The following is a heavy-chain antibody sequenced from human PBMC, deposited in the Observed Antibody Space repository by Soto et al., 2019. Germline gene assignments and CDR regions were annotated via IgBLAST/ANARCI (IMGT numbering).Heavy chain of an antibody. D-gene: IGHD2-2*01. CDR1: GFTFSSYA. J-gene: IGHJ5*02. CDR2: ISGSGGST. CDR3: AKDLLHIVVVPAAIPWFDP. Sequence: GGSLRLSCAASGFTFSSYAMSWVRQAPGKGLEWVSAISGSGGSTYYADSVKGRFTISRDNSKNTLYLQMNSLRAEDTTVYYCAKDLLHIVVVPAAIPWFDPWGQGTLVTVSS. V-gene: IGHV3-23*01.